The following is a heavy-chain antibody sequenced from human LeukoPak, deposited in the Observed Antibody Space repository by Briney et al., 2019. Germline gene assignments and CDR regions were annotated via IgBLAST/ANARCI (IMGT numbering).Heavy chain of an antibody. V-gene: IGHV4-34*01. Sequence: PSETLSLTCAVYGGSFSGYYWSWIRQPPGKGLEWIGEINHSGSTNYNPSLKSRVTISVDTSKNQFSLKLSSVTAADTAVYYCARRSSGLLWFGELAYYFDYWGQGTLVTVSS. J-gene: IGHJ4*02. CDR2: INHSGST. CDR1: GGSFSGYY. CDR3: ARRSSGLLWFGELAYYFDY. D-gene: IGHD3-10*01.